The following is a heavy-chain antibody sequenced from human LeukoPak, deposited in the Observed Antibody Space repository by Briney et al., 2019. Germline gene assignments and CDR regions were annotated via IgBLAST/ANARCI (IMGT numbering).Heavy chain of an antibody. CDR2: IYYSGST. J-gene: IGHJ3*02. CDR3: ARDPCTNGVCHDAFDI. V-gene: IGHV4-59*01. CDR1: GGSISSYY. Sequence: PSETLSLTCTVSGGSISSYYWSWIRQPPGKGLEWIGYIYYSGSTNYNPSLKSRVTISVDTSKNQFSLKLSSVTAADTAVYYCARDPCTNGVCHDAFDIWGQGTMVTVSS. D-gene: IGHD2-8*01.